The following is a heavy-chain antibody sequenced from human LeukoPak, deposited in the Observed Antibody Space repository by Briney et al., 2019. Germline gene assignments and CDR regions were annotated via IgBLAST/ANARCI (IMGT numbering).Heavy chain of an antibody. CDR2: IIPIFGTA. CDR1: GYTFTSYG. D-gene: IGHD4-17*01. Sequence: ASVKVSCKASGYTFTSYGISWVRQAPGQGLEWMGGIIPIFGTANYAQKFQGRVTITADESTSTAYMELSSLRSEDTAVYYCARAMINDYGDYAPYYWGQGTLVTVSS. CDR3: ARAMINDYGDYAPYY. V-gene: IGHV1-69*13. J-gene: IGHJ4*02.